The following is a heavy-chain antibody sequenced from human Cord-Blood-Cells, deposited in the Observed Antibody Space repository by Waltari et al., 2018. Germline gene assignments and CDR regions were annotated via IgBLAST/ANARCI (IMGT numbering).Heavy chain of an antibody. Sequence: QVQLQESGPGLVKPSETLSLTCTVSGYSISSGYYWGWFRQPPGKGLEWIGSIYHSGSTYYNPSLKSRVTISVDTSKNQFSLKLSSVTAADTAVYYCARGEADGSSSWYFDLWGRGTLVTVSS. CDR2: IYHSGST. D-gene: IGHD6-6*01. V-gene: IGHV4-38-2*02. CDR1: GYSISSGYY. CDR3: ARGEADGSSSWYFDL. J-gene: IGHJ2*01.